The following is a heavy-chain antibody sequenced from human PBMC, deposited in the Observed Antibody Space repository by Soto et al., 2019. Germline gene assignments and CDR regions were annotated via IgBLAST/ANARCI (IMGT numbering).Heavy chain of an antibody. J-gene: IGHJ5*02. D-gene: IGHD3-9*01. CDR2: IYTTGSA. V-gene: IGHV4-4*07. CDR3: ARDDYYDSNNWFDP. Sequence: SETLSLTCAVSGVSIKTYYWSWIRKPAGKGLEWIGRIYTTGSANHNPSLKSRVTMSVDTSKNQVSLKLTSVTAADAGVYYCARDDYYDSNNWFDPWGQGILVTVSS. CDR1: GVSIKTYY.